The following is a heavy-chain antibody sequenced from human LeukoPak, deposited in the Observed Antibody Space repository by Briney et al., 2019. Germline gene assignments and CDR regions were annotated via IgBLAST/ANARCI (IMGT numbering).Heavy chain of an antibody. D-gene: IGHD5-18*01. CDR2: IWYDGSNK. J-gene: IGHJ4*02. CDR1: GFTFSSYG. V-gene: IGHV3-33*01. CDR3: ARDRMVTYFDY. Sequence: GGSLILSCAASGFTFSSYGMHWVRQAPGKGLEWVAVIWYDGSNKYYADSVKGRFTISRDNSKNTLYLQMNSLRAEDTAMYYCARDRMVTYFDYWGQGTLVTVSS.